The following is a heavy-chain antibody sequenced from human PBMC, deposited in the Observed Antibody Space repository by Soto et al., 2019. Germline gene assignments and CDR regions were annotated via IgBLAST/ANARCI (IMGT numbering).Heavy chain of an antibody. V-gene: IGHV4-59*12. D-gene: IGHD6-19*01. J-gene: IGHJ4*02. Sequence: PSETLSLTCTVSGGSISSYYWSWIRQPPGKGLEWIGYIYYSGSTNYNPSLKSRVTISVDTSKNQFSLKLSSVTAADTAVYYCARVNARHAVAGTYFDYWGQGTLVTVSS. CDR1: GGSISSYY. CDR2: IYYSGST. CDR3: ARVNARHAVAGTYFDY.